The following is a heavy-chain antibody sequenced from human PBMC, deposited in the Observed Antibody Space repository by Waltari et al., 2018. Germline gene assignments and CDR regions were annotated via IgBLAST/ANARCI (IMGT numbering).Heavy chain of an antibody. J-gene: IGHJ4*02. V-gene: IGHV1-2*02. D-gene: IGHD2-2*01. CDR1: GYTFTGYY. Sequence: QVQLVQSGAEVKKPGASVKVSCKASGYTFTGYYIHWVRQAPGQGLEWMGWIHPKSGGTKYAQQFQGRVTVSRDTSISTAYMELSRLTSDDTAVYYCVRDPDCSSITCSLRFHYWGQGTLVTVSS. CDR3: VRDPDCSSITCSLRFHY. CDR2: IHPKSGGT.